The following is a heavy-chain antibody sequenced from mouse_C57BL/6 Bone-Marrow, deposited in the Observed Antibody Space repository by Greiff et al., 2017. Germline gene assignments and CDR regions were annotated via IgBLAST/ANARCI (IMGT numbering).Heavy chain of an antibody. CDR2: IWSDGST. CDR1: GFSFTSYG. D-gene: IGHD2-2*01. CDR3: SRQDYGDDGFAY. Sequence: VQLKESGPGLVAPSQSLSITCTVSGFSFTSYGVHWVRQPPGQGLEWLVVIWSDGSTTYNSALKSRLSISKENSKSQVFLKMNSLQTDDTAMYYCSRQDYGDDGFAYWGQGTLVTVSA. J-gene: IGHJ3*01. V-gene: IGHV2-6-1*01.